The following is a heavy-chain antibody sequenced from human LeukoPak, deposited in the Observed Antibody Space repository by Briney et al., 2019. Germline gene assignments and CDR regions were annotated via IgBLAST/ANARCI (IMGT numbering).Heavy chain of an antibody. Sequence: GGSLRLSCAASGFTFYIYAMSWVRQAPGKGLEWISGISKSGDNTQYADSVKDRFTISRDNSKNMLYLQMNSLRAEDTAVYYCAKAGRSIGYQYYFDYWGQGTLVTVSS. CDR1: GFTFYIYA. CDR2: ISKSGDNT. V-gene: IGHV3-23*01. J-gene: IGHJ4*02. D-gene: IGHD2-2*01. CDR3: AKAGRSIGYQYYFDY.